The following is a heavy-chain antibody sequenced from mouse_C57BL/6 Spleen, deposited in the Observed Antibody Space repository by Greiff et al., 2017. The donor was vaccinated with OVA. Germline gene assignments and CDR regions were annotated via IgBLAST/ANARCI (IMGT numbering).Heavy chain of an antibody. CDR3: ARSGVGYDYDGAPFAY. Sequence: VQLQQPGTELVKPGASVKLSCKASGYTFTSYWMHWVKQRPGQGLEWIGNINPSNGGTNYNEKFKSKATLTVDKSSSTAYMQLSSLTSEDSAVYYCARSGVGYDYDGAPFAYWGQGTLVTVSA. D-gene: IGHD2-4*01. V-gene: IGHV1-53*01. J-gene: IGHJ3*01. CDR1: GYTFTSYW. CDR2: INPSNGGT.